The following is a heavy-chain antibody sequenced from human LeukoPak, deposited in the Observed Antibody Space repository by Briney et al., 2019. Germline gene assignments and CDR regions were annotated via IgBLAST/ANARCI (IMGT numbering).Heavy chain of an antibody. J-gene: IGHJ3*02. CDR1: GYTFTSYY. CDR2: ISAYNGNT. D-gene: IGHD3-22*01. Sequence: ASVKVSCKASGYTFTSYYMHWVRQAPGQGLEWMGWISAYNGNTNYAQKLQGRVTMTTDTSTSTAYMELRSLRSDDTAVYYCARDLDPYYYDSSGYWGDAFDIWGQGTMVTVSS. CDR3: ARDLDPYYYDSSGYWGDAFDI. V-gene: IGHV1-18*04.